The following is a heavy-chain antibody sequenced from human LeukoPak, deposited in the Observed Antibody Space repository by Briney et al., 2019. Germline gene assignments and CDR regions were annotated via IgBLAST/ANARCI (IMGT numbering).Heavy chain of an antibody. D-gene: IGHD5-18*01. CDR3: AKKPYVDTPLLLEFDY. CDR2: ISGNGGST. CDR1: GFTFSSYA. V-gene: IGHV3-23*01. J-gene: IGHJ4*02. Sequence: LAGGSLRLSCAASGFTFSSYAMSWVRQAPGKGLEWVSAISGNGGSTYYADSVRGRFTISRDNSKNTLYLQMNSLRAEDTALYYCAKKPYVDTPLLLEFDYWGQGTLVTVSS.